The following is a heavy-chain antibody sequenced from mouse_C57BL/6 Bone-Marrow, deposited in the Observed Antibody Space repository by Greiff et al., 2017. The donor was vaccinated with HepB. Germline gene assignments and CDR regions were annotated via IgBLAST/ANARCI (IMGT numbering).Heavy chain of an antibody. CDR3: ARKDYDFNYAMDY. J-gene: IGHJ4*01. D-gene: IGHD2-4*01. V-gene: IGHV5-17*01. CDR1: GFTFSDYG. Sequence: EVKLVESGGGLVKPGGSLKLPCAASGFTFSDYGMHWVRQAPEKGLEWVAYISSGSSTIYYADTVKGRFTISRDNAKNTLFLQMTSLRSEDTAMYYCARKDYDFNYAMDYWGQGTSVTVSS. CDR2: ISSGSSTI.